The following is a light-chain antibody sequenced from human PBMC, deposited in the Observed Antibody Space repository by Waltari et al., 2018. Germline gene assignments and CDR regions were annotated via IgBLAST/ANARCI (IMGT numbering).Light chain of an antibody. Sequence: QLVLTQSPSASASLGASVKLNCPLDSGHSSNIIAWHQQKPEKGPRFLMKVNSDGSHTKGDEIPDRFSGSSSGPERYLTISSVQSEDEADYYCQTGGHGTWVFGGGTKLTVL. CDR2: VNSDGSH. J-gene: IGLJ3*02. CDR1: SGHSSNI. V-gene: IGLV4-69*01. CDR3: QTGGHGTWV.